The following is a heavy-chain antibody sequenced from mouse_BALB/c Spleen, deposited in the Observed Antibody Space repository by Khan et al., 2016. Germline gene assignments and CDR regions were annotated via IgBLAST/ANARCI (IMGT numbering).Heavy chain of an antibody. CDR3: ARGDY. V-gene: IGHV5-17*02. CDR2: ISSGSSTI. J-gene: IGHJ2*01. Sequence: EVELVESGGGLVQPGGSRKLSCAASGFTFSRFGMHWVRQTPEKGLEWVAYISSGSSTIYYVDTLKGRFTISRDNPKNALFLQMTSRRSEDTAMYYCARGDYWGQGTTLTVSS. CDR1: GFTFSRFG.